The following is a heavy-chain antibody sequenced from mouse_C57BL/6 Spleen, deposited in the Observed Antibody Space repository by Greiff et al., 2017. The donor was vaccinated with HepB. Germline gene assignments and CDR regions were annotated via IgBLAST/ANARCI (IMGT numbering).Heavy chain of an antibody. J-gene: IGHJ1*03. D-gene: IGHD1-1*01. CDR1: GFTFSSYA. CDR2: ISDGGSYT. V-gene: IGHV5-4*01. Sequence: EVQLVESGGGLVKPGGSLKLSCAASGFTFSSYAMSWVRQTPEKRLEWVATISDGGSYTYYPDNVKGRFTISRDNAKNNLYLQMSHLKSEDTAMYYCARGGNYGSRGYFDVWGTGTTVTVSS. CDR3: ARGGNYGSRGYFDV.